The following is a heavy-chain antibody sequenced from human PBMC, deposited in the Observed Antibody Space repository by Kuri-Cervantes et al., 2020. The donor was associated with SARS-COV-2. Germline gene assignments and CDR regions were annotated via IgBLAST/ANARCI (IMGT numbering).Heavy chain of an antibody. D-gene: IGHD4-17*01. V-gene: IGHV4-39*01. CDR2: IYYSGST. CDR3: ARHDLTTETTRERGLDY. Sequence: SETLSLTCTVSGATISSSSYYWGWLRQPPGRGLEWVGSIYYSGSTYYNPSLKSRVTIFVDTSKNQFSVKLRSVTAADTAVYYCARHDLTTETTRERGLDYWGQGTLVTVSS. J-gene: IGHJ4*02. CDR1: GATISSSSYY.